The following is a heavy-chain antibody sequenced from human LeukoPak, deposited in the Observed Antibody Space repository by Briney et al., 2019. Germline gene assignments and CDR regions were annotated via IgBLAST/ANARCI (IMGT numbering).Heavy chain of an antibody. V-gene: IGHV1-8*01. CDR2: MNPNSGNT. J-gene: IGHJ4*02. CDR3: ARGLWFGELFFWDFDY. D-gene: IGHD3-10*01. CDR1: GYTFTSYD. Sequence: ASVKVSCKASGYTFTSYDINWVRQATGQGLEWMGWMNPNSGNTGYAQKFQGRVTMTRNTSISTAYMELSSLRSEDTAVYYCARGLWFGELFFWDFDYWAREPWSPSPQ.